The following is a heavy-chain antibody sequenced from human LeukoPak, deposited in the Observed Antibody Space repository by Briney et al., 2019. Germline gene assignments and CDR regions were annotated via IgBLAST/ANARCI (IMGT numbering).Heavy chain of an antibody. CDR1: GYTFTSYG. J-gene: IGHJ6*03. V-gene: IGHV1-18*01. D-gene: IGHD3-22*01. CDR3: ARAVFGYYYDSSGYKQAYYYYYYMDV. CDR2: ISAYNGNT. Sequence: AASVKVSCKASGYTFTSYGISWVRQAPGQGLEWMGWISAYNGNTNYAQKLQGRVTMTTDTSTSTAYMGLRSLRSDDTAVYYCARAVFGYYYDSSGYKQAYYYYYYMDVWGKGTTVTVSS.